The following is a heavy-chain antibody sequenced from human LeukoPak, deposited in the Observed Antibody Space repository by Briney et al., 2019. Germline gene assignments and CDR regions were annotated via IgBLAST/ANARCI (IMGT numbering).Heavy chain of an antibody. J-gene: IGHJ1*01. Sequence: GGSLRLSFAASGFTFSSYWMHWVRQAPGKGLVWVSRIKSDGSTNYADSVKGRFTISRDNAKNTLSLQMNSLRAEDTGVYYCARAPSEIGGYYPEYFRHWGQVALVTVSS. D-gene: IGHD3-22*01. CDR1: GFTFSSYW. V-gene: IGHV3-74*01. CDR2: IKSDGST. CDR3: ARAPSEIGGYYPEYFRH.